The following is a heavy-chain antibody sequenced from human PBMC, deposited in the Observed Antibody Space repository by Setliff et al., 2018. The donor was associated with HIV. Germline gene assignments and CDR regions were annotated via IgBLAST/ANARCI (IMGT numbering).Heavy chain of an antibody. Sequence: GASVKVSCKASGYTFNNYYMHWVRQAPGQGLEWMGIINPSDNRTYYAQKFQGRVTMTRDTSITTAYLDLTSLRSDDTAVYYCARGDYFGSQSPRGFYFDYWGQGTLVTVSS. CDR3: ARGDYFGSQSPRGFYFDY. CDR2: INPSDNRT. V-gene: IGHV1-46*02. D-gene: IGHD3-10*01. CDR1: GYTFNNYY. J-gene: IGHJ4*02.